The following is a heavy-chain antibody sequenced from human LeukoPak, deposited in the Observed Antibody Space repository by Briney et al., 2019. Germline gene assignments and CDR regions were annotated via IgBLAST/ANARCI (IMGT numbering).Heavy chain of an antibody. CDR3: ARDLDYYDSSGYYYARVKATGFDY. D-gene: IGHD3-22*01. CDR2: INAGNGNT. Sequence: ASVKVSCKASGYTFTSYAMHWVRQAPGQRLEWMGWINAGNGNTKYSQKFQGRVTITRDTSASTAYMELSSLRSEDTAVYYCARDLDYYDSSGYYYARVKATGFDYWGQGTLVTVSS. V-gene: IGHV1-3*01. CDR1: GYTFTSYA. J-gene: IGHJ4*02.